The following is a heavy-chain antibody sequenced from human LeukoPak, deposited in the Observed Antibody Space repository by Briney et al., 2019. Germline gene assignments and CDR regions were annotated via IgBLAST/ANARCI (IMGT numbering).Heavy chain of an antibody. V-gene: IGHV1-2*02. CDR2: MNPNSGGT. D-gene: IGHD3-10*01. CDR1: GYTFTSYD. CDR3: ARMDGELDTYWYFDL. J-gene: IGHJ2*01. Sequence: ASVKVSCKASGYTFTSYDINWVRQATGQGLEWMGWMNPNSGGTNYAQKFQGRVTMTRDTSISTAYMELSRLRSDDTAVYYCARMDGELDTYWYFDLWGRGTLVTVSS.